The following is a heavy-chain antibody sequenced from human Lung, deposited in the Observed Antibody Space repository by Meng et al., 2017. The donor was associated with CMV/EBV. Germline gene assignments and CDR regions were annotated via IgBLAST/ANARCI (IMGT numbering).Heavy chain of an antibody. J-gene: IGHJ6*02. V-gene: IGHV3-30*04. D-gene: IGHD3-22*01. CDR2: ISYDGSNK. Sequence: GESXKISRAAPGFTLSCYVMHWVRQAPGKGLEWVAVISYDGSNKYYADSVKGRFTISRDNSKNTLYLQMNSLRAGDTAVYYCARAFYDSIFDGMDVWGQGTTVTVSS. CDR3: ARAFYDSIFDGMDV. CDR1: GFTLSCYV.